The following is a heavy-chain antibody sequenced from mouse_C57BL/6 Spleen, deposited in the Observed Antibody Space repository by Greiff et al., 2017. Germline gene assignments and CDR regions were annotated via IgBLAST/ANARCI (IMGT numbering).Heavy chain of an antibody. J-gene: IGHJ4*01. CDR3: ARDARVPGDAMDY. CDR1: GFTFSDFY. Sequence: EVQLVESGGGLVQSGRSLRLSCATSGFTFSDFYMEWVRQAPGKGLEWIAASRNKANDYTTEYSASVKGRFIVSRDTSQSILYLQMYALRAEDTAIYYCARDARVPGDAMDYWGQGTSVTVSS. CDR2: SRNKANDYTT. V-gene: IGHV7-1*01.